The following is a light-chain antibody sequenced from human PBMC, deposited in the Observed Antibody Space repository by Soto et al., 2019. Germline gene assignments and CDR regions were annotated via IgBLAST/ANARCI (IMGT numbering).Light chain of an antibody. Sequence: QSALTQPASVSGSPGQSITISCTGTSSDVGGYNYVSWYQQHPGKAPKLMIYDVNNRPSGVSNRFSDSKAGNTASLTISGLQAEYEADYYCSSYTSSSTLVFGGGTKLTVL. V-gene: IGLV2-14*01. CDR2: DVN. CDR1: SSDVGGYNY. CDR3: SSYTSSSTLV. J-gene: IGLJ2*01.